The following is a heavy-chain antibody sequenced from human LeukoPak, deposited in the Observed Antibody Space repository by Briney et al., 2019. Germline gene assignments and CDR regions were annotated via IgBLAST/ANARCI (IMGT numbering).Heavy chain of an antibody. V-gene: IGHV3-30-3*01. D-gene: IGHD6-19*01. CDR1: GFTFSSYA. Sequence: GRSLRLSCAASGFTFSSYAMHWVRQAPGKGLEWVAVISYDGSNKYYADSVKGRFTISRDNSKNTMFLQMNSLKAEDTGVYYCAKELSGGWPFDYWGQGTLVTVSS. CDR2: ISYDGSNK. J-gene: IGHJ4*02. CDR3: AKELSGGWPFDY.